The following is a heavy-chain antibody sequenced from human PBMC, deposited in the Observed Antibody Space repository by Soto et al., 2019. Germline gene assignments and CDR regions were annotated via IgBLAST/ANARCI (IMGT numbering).Heavy chain of an antibody. CDR1: GGTFSSYA. V-gene: IGHV1-69*01. D-gene: IGHD3-22*01. Sequence: QVQLVQSGAEVKKPGSSVKVSCKASGGTFSSYAISWVRQAPGQGLEWMGGIITIFGTANYAQKFQGRVTITTDESTSTAYIELSSLRSEDTAVYYCARVNSNKLLLGYYYGMDVCGQWTTVTVSS. CDR2: IITIFGTA. CDR3: ARVNSNKLLLGYYYGMDV. J-gene: IGHJ6*02.